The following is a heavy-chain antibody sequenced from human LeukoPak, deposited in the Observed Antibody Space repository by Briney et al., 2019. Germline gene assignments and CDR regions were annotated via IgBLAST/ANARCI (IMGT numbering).Heavy chain of an antibody. V-gene: IGHV4-4*07. CDR3: ARVGVRSSSGESFDY. D-gene: IGHD6-6*01. CDR1: GGSISSYY. Sequence: SETLSLTCTVSGGSISSYYWSWIRQPAGKGLEWIGRIYTSGSTNYNPSLKSRVTMSVDTSKNQFSLKLSSVTAADTAVYYCARVGVRSSSGESFDYWGQGTLVTVSS. J-gene: IGHJ4*02. CDR2: IYTSGST.